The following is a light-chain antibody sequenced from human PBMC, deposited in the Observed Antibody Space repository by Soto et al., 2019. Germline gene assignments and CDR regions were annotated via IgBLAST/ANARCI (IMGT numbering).Light chain of an antibody. CDR3: SSYAGSTPYV. V-gene: IGLV2-8*01. Sequence: QSALTQPPXASGSPGQSVTISCTGTSSDVGGYNYVSWYQQHPGKAPKLMIYEVSKRPSGVPDRFSGSKSGNTASLTVSGLQAEDEADYYCSSYAGSTPYVFGTGTKVTAL. CDR2: EVS. CDR1: SSDVGGYNY. J-gene: IGLJ1*01.